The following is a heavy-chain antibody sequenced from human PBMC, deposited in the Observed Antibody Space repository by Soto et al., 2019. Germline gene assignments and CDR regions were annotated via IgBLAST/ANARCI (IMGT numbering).Heavy chain of an antibody. J-gene: IGHJ4*02. CDR1: GYTFTTYY. D-gene: IGHD3-22*01. CDR2: INPSGGST. CDR3: ARGLIYDSSGYYFDY. Sequence: QVQLVQSGAEVKKPGASVKVSCKASGYTFTTYYMYWVRQAPGQGLEWMGIINPSGGSTRYAQKFQGRVTMTRDTSTSTVYMELSSLKSEDTAVYYCARGLIYDSSGYYFDYWGQGTLVTVSS. V-gene: IGHV1-46*01.